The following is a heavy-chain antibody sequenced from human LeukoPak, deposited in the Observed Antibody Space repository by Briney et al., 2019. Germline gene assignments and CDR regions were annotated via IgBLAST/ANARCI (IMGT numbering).Heavy chain of an antibody. CDR2: IIPIFGTA. CDR3: AREGDGYSFFDY. D-gene: IGHD5-24*01. J-gene: IGHJ4*02. Sequence: SVKVSCKASGGTFSNYAISWVRQAPGQGLEWMGGIIPIFGTANYAQKFQGRVTITTDESTSTAYMELSSLRSEDTAVYYCAREGDGYSFFDYWGQGTLVTVSS. CDR1: GGTFSNYA. V-gene: IGHV1-69*05.